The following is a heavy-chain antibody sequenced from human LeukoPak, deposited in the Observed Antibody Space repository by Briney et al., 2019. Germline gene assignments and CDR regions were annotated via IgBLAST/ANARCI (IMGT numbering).Heavy chain of an antibody. Sequence: PSQTLSLTCTVSGGSISSGDYNWNWIRQHPGKGLEWIGYIYSSGSIYYNPSLKSRVTISVDTSKSQLSLNLSSVTAADTAVYYCARVIIESAAFDYWGQGALVSASS. CDR3: ARVIIESAAFDY. CDR1: GGSISSGDYN. CDR2: IYSSGSI. V-gene: IGHV4-31*03. J-gene: IGHJ4*02. D-gene: IGHD6-13*01.